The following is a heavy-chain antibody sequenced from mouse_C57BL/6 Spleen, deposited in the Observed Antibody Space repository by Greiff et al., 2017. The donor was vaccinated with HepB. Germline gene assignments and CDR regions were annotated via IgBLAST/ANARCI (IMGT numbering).Heavy chain of an antibody. Sequence: QVHVKQSGAELVKPGASVKLSCKASGYTFTEYTIHWVKQRSGQGLEWIGWFYPGSGSIKYNEKFKDKATLTADKSSSTVYMELSRLTAEDSAVYVCARHEEGGYYYGSSYYFDYWGQGTTLTVSS. CDR1: GYTFTEYT. D-gene: IGHD1-1*01. J-gene: IGHJ2*01. CDR3: ARHEEGGYYYGSSYYFDY. CDR2: FYPGSGSI. V-gene: IGHV1-62-2*01.